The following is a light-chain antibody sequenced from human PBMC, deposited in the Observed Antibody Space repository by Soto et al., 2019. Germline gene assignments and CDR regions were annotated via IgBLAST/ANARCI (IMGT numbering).Light chain of an antibody. V-gene: IGKV3-20*01. Sequence: PGERATLSCRASQSVSSSPLAXYQXKXGXXXRXXXGGASSRATGIPDRFSGSGSGTDFTLTITRLEPEDFAVYYCHYGNSPPWTFGQGNKVDI. J-gene: IGKJ1*01. CDR3: HYGNSPPWT. CDR1: QSVSSSP. CDR2: GAS.